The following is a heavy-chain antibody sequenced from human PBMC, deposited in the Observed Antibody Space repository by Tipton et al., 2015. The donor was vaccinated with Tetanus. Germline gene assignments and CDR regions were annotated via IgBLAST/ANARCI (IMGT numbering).Heavy chain of an antibody. CDR3: ARLVKQWLVPEDY. CDR1: GGTFTNYA. CDR2: ITPIFGTT. J-gene: IGHJ4*02. V-gene: IGHV1-69*01. D-gene: IGHD6-19*01. Sequence: QLVQSGAEVKKPGSSVKVSCKASGGTFTNYALSWVRQAPGQGLEWVGGITPIFGTTNSAPKFQGRVTITADESTNTAYMELSSLRSDDTAVYFCARLVKQWLVPEDYWGQGTLVIVSS.